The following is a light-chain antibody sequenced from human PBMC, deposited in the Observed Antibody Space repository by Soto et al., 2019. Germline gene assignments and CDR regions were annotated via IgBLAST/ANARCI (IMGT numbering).Light chain of an antibody. J-gene: IGKJ5*01. Sequence: DSRLTQSPAFLSASVVDRVTIACRASQSISSYLNWYQQKPGKAPKLLIYAASTLHSGVPSRFSGSGSGTDFTLTISSLQPEDFAVYYCQQHNTWPPITPGQRTRL. CDR2: AAS. CDR1: QSISSY. CDR3: QQHNTWPPIT. V-gene: IGKV1-39*02.